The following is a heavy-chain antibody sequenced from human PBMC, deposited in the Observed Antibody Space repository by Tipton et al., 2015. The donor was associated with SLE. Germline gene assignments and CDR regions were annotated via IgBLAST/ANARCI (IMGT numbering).Heavy chain of an antibody. V-gene: IGHV4-39*01. J-gene: IGHJ3*02. CDR2: IYYTWKT. Sequence: TLSLTCSVSGGSLSSSIYYWGWIRQPPGKGLEWIGRIYYTWKTYYKTSLKSRVTISVDTSRNQFSLRLNSVTAADTAVYYCATPGWWELPNDAFDIWGQGTMVTVSS. D-gene: IGHD1-26*01. CDR3: ATPGWWELPNDAFDI. CDR1: GGSLSSSIYY.